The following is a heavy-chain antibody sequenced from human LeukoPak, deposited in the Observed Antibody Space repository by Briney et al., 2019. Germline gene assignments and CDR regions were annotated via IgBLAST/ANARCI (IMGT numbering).Heavy chain of an antibody. V-gene: IGHV3-23*01. D-gene: IGHD2-15*01. CDR1: GFTLRSYA. CDR2: ISGSGDST. CDR3: AKGVVVVAAKYYFDY. J-gene: IGHJ4*02. Sequence: GGSLRLSCAASGFTLRSYAMSWVRQAPGKGLEWVSAISGSGDSTYYADSVKGRFTISRDNSKNTLYLQMNSLRAEDTAVYYCAKGVVVVAAKYYFDYWGQGTLVTVSS.